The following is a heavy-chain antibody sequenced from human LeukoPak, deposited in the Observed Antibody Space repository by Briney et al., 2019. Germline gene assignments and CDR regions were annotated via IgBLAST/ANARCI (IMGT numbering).Heavy chain of an antibody. CDR3: AKSSGWNYYYYYMDI. CDR1: GFTFSSYA. Sequence: GGSLRLSCAASGFTFSSYAMHWVRQAPGTGLEWVSSISSSGSFFYYADSVKGRFTISRDNAKNSLYLQMNSLRAEDTAVYYCAKSSGWNYYYYYMDIWGKGTTVSASS. V-gene: IGHV3-21*01. J-gene: IGHJ6*03. D-gene: IGHD6-19*01. CDR2: ISSSGSFF.